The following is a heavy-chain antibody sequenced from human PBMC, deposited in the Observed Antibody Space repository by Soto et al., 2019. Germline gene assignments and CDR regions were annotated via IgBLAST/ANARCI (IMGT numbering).Heavy chain of an antibody. CDR2: FDPEDGET. J-gene: IGHJ5*02. CDR1: GYTLTELS. CDR3: ASHCSSTSCYPRNNWFDP. D-gene: IGHD2-2*01. V-gene: IGHV1-24*01. Sequence: ASVKGSCKVSGYTLTELSMHWGRQAPGKGLEWMGGFDPEDGETIYAQKFQGRVTMTEDTSTDTAYMELSSLRSEDTAVYYCASHCSSTSCYPRNNWFDPWGQGTLVTVSS.